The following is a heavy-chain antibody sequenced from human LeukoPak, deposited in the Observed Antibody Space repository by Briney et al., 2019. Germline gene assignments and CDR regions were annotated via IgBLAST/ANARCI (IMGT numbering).Heavy chain of an antibody. J-gene: IGHJ4*02. CDR2: IYSGGST. D-gene: IGHD5-18*01. V-gene: IGHV3-53*01. Sequence: GGSLRLSCAASRFTVSSNYMSWVRQAPGKGLEWVSVIYSGGSTYYADSVKGRFTISRDNSKNTLYLQMNSLRAEDTAVYYCARDRGPRYSYGSIDYWGQGTLVTVSS. CDR3: ARDRGPRYSYGSIDY. CDR1: RFTVSSNY.